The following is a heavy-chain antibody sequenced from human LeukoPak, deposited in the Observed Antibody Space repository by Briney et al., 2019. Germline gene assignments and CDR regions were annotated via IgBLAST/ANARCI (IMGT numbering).Heavy chain of an antibody. CDR3: ARDHAVAGSYDAFDI. J-gene: IGHJ3*02. D-gene: IGHD6-19*01. CDR2: INHSGST. Sequence: SETLSLTCAVYGGSFSGYYWSWIRQPSGKGLEWIGEINHSGSTNYNPSLKSRVTISVDTSKNQFSLKLSSVTAADTAVYYCARDHAVAGSYDAFDIWGQGTMVTVSS. V-gene: IGHV4-34*01. CDR1: GGSFSGYY.